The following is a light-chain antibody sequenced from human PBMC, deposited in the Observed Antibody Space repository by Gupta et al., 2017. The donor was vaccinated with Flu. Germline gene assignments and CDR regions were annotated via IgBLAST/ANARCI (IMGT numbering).Light chain of an antibody. Sequence: DIQMTQSPPTLSASVGDRVTITCRAGQSLGNWLAWYQQKPGKAPKLLNYEASTLESGVPSRFSGSKSVTEFTLTITSLQPDDFATYYCQQYSSFPFTFGPGTKVDVK. CDR1: QSLGNW. CDR2: EAS. V-gene: IGKV1-5*03. J-gene: IGKJ3*01. CDR3: QQYSSFPFT.